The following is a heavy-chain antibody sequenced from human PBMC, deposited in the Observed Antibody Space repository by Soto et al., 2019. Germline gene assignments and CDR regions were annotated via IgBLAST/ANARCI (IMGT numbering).Heavy chain of an antibody. CDR3: ERDLRYNWFDH. V-gene: IGHV1-69*05. J-gene: IGHJ5*02. CDR2: IIPIFGTA. CDR1: GGTFSSYA. Sequence: QVQLVQSGAEVKKPGSSVKVSCKASGGTFSSYAISWVRQAPGQGLEWMGGIIPIFGTANYAQTFQGRVTITSDESTRTAYMELSSLRSEDTAGFYCERDLRYNWFDHWGKGTLGTVSA.